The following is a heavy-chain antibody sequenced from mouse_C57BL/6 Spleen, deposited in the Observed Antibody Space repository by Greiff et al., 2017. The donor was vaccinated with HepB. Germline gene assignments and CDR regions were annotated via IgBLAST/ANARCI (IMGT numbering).Heavy chain of an antibody. D-gene: IGHD2-1*01. CDR2: INPNNGGT. J-gene: IGHJ3*01. CDR1: GYTFTDYY. Sequence: VQLQQSGPELVKPGASVKISCKASGYTFTDYYMNWVKQSHGKSLEWIGDINPNNGGTSYNQKFKGKATLTVDKSSSTAYMELRSLTSEDSAVYYCARSGGKGAWFAYWGQGTLVTVSA. CDR3: ARSGGKGAWFAY. V-gene: IGHV1-26*01.